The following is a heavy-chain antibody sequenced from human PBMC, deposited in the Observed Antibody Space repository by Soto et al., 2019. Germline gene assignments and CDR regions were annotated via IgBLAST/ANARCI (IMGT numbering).Heavy chain of an antibody. D-gene: IGHD3-3*01. V-gene: IGHV4-39*02. CDR2: IYYSGNT. J-gene: IGHJ4*02. CDR1: GGSINSSSYY. CDR3: ARVLEWLLLDY. Sequence: LSLTCTVSGGSINSSSYYWGWIRQPPGKGLEWIGSIYYSGNTYYNPSLKSRVTISVDTSKNQFSPKLSSVTAADTAVYYCARVLEWLLLDYWGQGTLVTVSS.